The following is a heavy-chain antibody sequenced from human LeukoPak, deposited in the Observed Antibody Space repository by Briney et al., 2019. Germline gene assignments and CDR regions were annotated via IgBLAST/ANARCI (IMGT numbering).Heavy chain of an antibody. CDR2: ISTAGDK. CDR1: GFTFSSYD. D-gene: IGHD1-1*01. V-gene: IGHV3-13*01. J-gene: IGHJ6*02. CDR3: ARAARQLEPYYYYYGMDV. Sequence: AGSLRLSCAAYGFTFSSYDMVWVRQATGKGLEWVSAISTAGDKYYPDSVKGRFTISRANVKNSLYLQMNSLSAGDTDVYYCARAARQLEPYYYYYGMDVWGQGTTVTVSS.